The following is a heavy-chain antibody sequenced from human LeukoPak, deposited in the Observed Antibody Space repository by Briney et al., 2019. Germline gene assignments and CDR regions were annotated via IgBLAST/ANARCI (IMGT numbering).Heavy chain of an antibody. J-gene: IGHJ4*02. CDR3: ARAWSSYEVYFDY. V-gene: IGHV3-21*01. CDR1: GFTFSSYS. CDR2: ISSSSSYI. D-gene: IGHD3-16*01. Sequence: GGSLRLSCAASGFTFSSYSMNWVRQAPGKGLEWVSSISSSSSYIYYADSVKGRFTISRDNAKNSLYLQMNSLRADDTAVYYCARAWSSYEVYFDYWGQGTLVTVSS.